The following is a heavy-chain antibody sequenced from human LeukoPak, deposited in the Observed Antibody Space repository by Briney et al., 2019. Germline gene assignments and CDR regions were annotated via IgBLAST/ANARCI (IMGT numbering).Heavy chain of an antibody. CDR1: GGSINSYY. D-gene: IGHD4-17*01. J-gene: IGHJ4*02. CDR2: IYYSGST. Sequence: SETLSLTCTVSGGSINSYYWSWIRQPRRKGLEWIGDIYYSGSTNYNPSLKSRVTISVDTSKNQFSLRLSSVTAADTAVYYCARELLGYGAVHYFDYWGQGTLVTVSS. V-gene: IGHV4-59*01. CDR3: ARELLGYGAVHYFDY.